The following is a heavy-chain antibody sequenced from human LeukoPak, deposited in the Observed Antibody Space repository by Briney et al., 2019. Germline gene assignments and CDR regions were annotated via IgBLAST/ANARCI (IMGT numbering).Heavy chain of an antibody. Sequence: SSVKVSCKASGYTFTDYYMHWVRQPPGQGLAGVGWINPNRGGTNYAQKFQGGVTMTRDTCISTAYMELSRLSSDDTEVYYCSSYTGIAAAWEFDYWGQGTLVTVSS. J-gene: IGHJ4*02. CDR1: GYTFTDYY. CDR2: INPNRGGT. D-gene: IGHD6-13*01. CDR3: SSYTGIAAAWEFDY. V-gene: IGHV1-2*02.